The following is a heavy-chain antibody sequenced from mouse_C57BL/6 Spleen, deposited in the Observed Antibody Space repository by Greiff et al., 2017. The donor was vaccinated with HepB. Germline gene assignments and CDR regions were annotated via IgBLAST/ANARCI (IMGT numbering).Heavy chain of an antibody. V-gene: IGHV1-69*01. D-gene: IGHD1-1*01. CDR3: ARSSDYGSREWYFDV. Sequence: QVQLQQSGAELVMPGASVKLSCKASGYTFTSYWMHWVKQRPGQGLEWIGEIDPSDSYTNYNQKFKGKSTLTVDKSSSTAYMQLSSLTAEEAAVYYCARSSDYGSREWYFDVWGTGTTVTVSS. J-gene: IGHJ1*03. CDR1: GYTFTSYW. CDR2: IDPSDSYT.